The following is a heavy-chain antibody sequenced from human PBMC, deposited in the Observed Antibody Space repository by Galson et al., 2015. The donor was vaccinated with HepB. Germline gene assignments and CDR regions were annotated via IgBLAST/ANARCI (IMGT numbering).Heavy chain of an antibody. CDR1: GYTFTSYD. D-gene: IGHD3-3*01. J-gene: IGHJ6*02. V-gene: IGHV1-8*01. CDR2: MNPNSGNT. Sequence: SVKVSCKASGYTFTSYDINWVRQATGQGLEWMGWMNPNSGNTGYAQKFQGRVTMTRNTSISTAYMELSSLRSEDTAVYYCARMLWFKSGYYIYYYYGMDVWGQGTTVTVSS. CDR3: ARMLWFKSGYYIYYYYGMDV.